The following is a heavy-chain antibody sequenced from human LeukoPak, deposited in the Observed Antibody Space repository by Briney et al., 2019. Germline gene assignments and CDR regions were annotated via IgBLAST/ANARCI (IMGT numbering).Heavy chain of an antibody. CDR2: IYSAGNT. CDR3: ARASYYYDSRSYYYDY. J-gene: IGHJ4*02. CDR1: GFTFSSYA. V-gene: IGHV3-53*04. Sequence: HPGGSLRLSCAASGFTFSSYAMSWVRQAPGKGLEWVSVIYSAGNTFYADSVKGRFTISRHTSKNTLYLQMNSLRAEDTGVYYCARASYYYDSRSYYYDYWGQGTLVTVSS. D-gene: IGHD3-22*01.